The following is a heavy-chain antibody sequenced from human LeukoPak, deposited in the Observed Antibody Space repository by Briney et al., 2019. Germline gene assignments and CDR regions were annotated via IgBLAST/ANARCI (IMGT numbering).Heavy chain of an antibody. CDR3: ATYTQSGAQGISDY. CDR2: IHPSDGDT. V-gene: IGHV1-46*01. CDR1: GYTFTGYH. J-gene: IGHJ4*02. D-gene: IGHD3-10*01. Sequence: ASVKVSCKASGYTFTGYHMHWVRQAPGQGLEWMGLIHPSDGDTKYAQEFQDRVTMTRDTSTSTVYMELSSLRFEDTAVYYCATYTQSGAQGISDYWGQGTLVTVSS.